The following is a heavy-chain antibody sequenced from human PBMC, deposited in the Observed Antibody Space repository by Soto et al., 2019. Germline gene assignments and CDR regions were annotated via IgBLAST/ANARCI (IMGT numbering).Heavy chain of an antibody. Sequence: GGSLRLSCAASGFTFSSYWMHWVRQAPGKGLVWVSRINSDGSSTSYADSVKGRFTISRDNSKNTLYLQMNSLRAEDTAVYYCARGPGGRSYYFDYWGQGTLVTVSS. CDR3: ARGPGGRSYYFDY. J-gene: IGHJ4*02. CDR1: GFTFSSYW. CDR2: INSDGSST. D-gene: IGHD3-16*01. V-gene: IGHV3-74*01.